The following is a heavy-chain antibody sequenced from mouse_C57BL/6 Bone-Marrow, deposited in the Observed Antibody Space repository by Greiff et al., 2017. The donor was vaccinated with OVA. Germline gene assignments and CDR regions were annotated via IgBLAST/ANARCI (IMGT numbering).Heavy chain of an antibody. CDR2: IDPETGGT. Sequence: QVPLQQSGAELVRPGASVTLSCKASGYTFTDYEMHWVKQTPVHGLEWIGAIDPETGGTAYNQKFKGKAILTADKSSSTAYMELRSLTSEDSAVYYCTNYGSSYVRWYFDVWGTGTTVTVSS. J-gene: IGHJ1*03. V-gene: IGHV1-15*01. CDR3: TNYGSSYVRWYFDV. D-gene: IGHD1-1*01. CDR1: GYTFTDYE.